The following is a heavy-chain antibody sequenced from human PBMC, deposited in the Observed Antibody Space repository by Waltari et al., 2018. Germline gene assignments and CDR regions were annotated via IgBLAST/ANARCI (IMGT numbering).Heavy chain of an antibody. CDR2: INTDNGDT. J-gene: IGHJ4*02. D-gene: IGHD1-1*01. Sequence: QVQLVQSGAEVEKPGASVKVSCTTSGYTFTNYGIHWVRQAPGQRLEWMGWINTDNGDTQFSPKFQIRVTFTRDTFASTVYMELSSLTSEDTAVYYCARGLHRTAWIVDYWGQGTLVTVSS. CDR1: GYTFTNYG. V-gene: IGHV1-3*04. CDR3: ARGLHRTAWIVDY.